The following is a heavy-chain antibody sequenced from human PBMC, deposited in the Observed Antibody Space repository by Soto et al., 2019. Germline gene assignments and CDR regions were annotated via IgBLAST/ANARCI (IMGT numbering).Heavy chain of an antibody. Sequence: NPSETLSLTCAVSGYSISSGYYWGWIRQPPGKGLEWIGSIYHSGSTYYNPSLKSRVTISVDTSKDQFSLKLSSVTAADTAVYYCARDRNFNVDIVATITNWFDPWGQGALVTVSS. CDR2: IYHSGST. V-gene: IGHV4-38-2*02. D-gene: IGHD5-12*01. J-gene: IGHJ5*02. CDR1: GYSISSGYY. CDR3: ARDRNFNVDIVATITNWFDP.